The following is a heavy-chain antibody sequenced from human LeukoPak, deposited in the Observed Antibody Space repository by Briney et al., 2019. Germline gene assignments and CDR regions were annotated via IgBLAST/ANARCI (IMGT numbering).Heavy chain of an antibody. CDR1: GFXFSSYT. J-gene: IGHJ4*02. D-gene: IGHD6-13*01. CDR2: ISSSSSYI. V-gene: IGHV3-21*01. Sequence: GGSLRLSCAASGFXFSSYTINWVRQAPGKGLEWVSSISSSSSYIYYADSLKGRFTISRDNAKNSLYLQMNSLRAEDTAVYYCARGIGAAGGEYDYWGQGTLVTVSS. CDR3: ARGIGAAGGEYDY.